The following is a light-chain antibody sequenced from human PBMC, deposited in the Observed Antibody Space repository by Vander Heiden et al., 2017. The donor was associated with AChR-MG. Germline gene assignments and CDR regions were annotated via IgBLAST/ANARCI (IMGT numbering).Light chain of an antibody. CDR2: RAS. CDR1: QAVDNNL. CDR3: QQYARSPPT. Sequence: DIVLTQSPDTLSLSSGERATLSCRASQAVDNNLLAWYQHQPGQAPRLLISRASTRVTGVPDRFSGSGSGTDFHLTISRLETVDFAVYYCQQYARSPPTFGQGTKVEVK. J-gene: IGKJ1*01. V-gene: IGKV3-20*01.